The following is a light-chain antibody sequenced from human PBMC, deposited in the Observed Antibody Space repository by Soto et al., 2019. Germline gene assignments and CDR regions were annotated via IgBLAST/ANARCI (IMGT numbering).Light chain of an antibody. Sequence: QSGQTHPASVSGSPGQSITISCSGTSSDIGSYNHVAWYQQFPGKSPKLKIYAVSDRPSGVSDRFSGSKSGITASLTISGLQTEDEADYYCISYTDRQSYLFGTGSKVTVL. CDR2: AVS. CDR1: SSDIGSYNH. V-gene: IGLV2-14*03. CDR3: ISYTDRQSYL. J-gene: IGLJ1*01.